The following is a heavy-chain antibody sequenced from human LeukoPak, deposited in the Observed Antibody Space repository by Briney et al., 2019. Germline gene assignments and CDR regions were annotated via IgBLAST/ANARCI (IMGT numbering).Heavy chain of an antibody. CDR3: ARDRVTMVRGVMTSFDY. CDR1: GYTFTGYY. Sequence: ASVKVSCKASGYTFTGYYMHWVRQAPGQGLEWMGWINPNSGGTNYAQKFQGRVTMTRDTSISTAYMELSRLRSDDTAVYYCARDRVTMVRGVMTSFDYWGQGTLVTVSS. V-gene: IGHV1-2*02. CDR2: INPNSGGT. D-gene: IGHD3-10*01. J-gene: IGHJ4*02.